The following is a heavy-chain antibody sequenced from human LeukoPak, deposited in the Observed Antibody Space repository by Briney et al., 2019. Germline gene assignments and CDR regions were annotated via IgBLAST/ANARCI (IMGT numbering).Heavy chain of an antibody. J-gene: IGHJ4*02. CDR2: IWDSRST. CDR1: GGSISSYY. V-gene: IGHV4-59*12. Sequence: SVTVSLTCTVSGGSISSYYWSWIRQPPGKGLEWIGYIWDSRSTNYNPSLKGRVTISVDTSKNQFTLKLSSVTAADTAVYYCARGRGSTSCYAAYWGQGTLVTVSS. CDR3: ARGRGSTSCYAAY. D-gene: IGHD2-2*01.